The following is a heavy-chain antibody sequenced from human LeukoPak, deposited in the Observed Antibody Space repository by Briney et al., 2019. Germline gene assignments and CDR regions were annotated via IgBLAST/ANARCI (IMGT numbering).Heavy chain of an antibody. V-gene: IGHV3-48*01. Sequence: GGSLRLSCAASGFTFGIYAMNWVRQAPGKGLEWVSYIGPSGSNIYYADSVKGRFTISRDNAKDSLYLQMNSLRAEDTAVYYCARGNSYDSSGYPEYFQNWGQGTLVTVSS. CDR1: GFTFGIYA. D-gene: IGHD3-22*01. CDR2: IGPSGSNI. CDR3: ARGNSYDSSGYPEYFQN. J-gene: IGHJ1*01.